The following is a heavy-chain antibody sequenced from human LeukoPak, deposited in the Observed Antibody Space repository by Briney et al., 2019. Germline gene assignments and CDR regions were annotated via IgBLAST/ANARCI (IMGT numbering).Heavy chain of an antibody. V-gene: IGHV1-2*02. D-gene: IGHD5-24*01. J-gene: IGHJ4*02. Sequence: GASVKVSCKASGDTFTGYYMHWVRQAPGQGLERMGWINPNSGGTNYAQKLQGRVTMTRDTSISTAYMELSRLRSDDTAVYYCARVQMPTVFFDYWGQGTLVTVSS. CDR1: GDTFTGYY. CDR2: INPNSGGT. CDR3: ARVQMPTVFFDY.